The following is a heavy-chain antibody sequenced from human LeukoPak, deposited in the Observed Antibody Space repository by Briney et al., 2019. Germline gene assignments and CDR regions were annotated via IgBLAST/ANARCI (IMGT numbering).Heavy chain of an antibody. D-gene: IGHD2-2*01. CDR3: ARELGYCSSTSCYWGNWFDP. V-gene: IGHV1-46*01. CDR2: INPSGGST. CDR1: GYTFTSYY. J-gene: IGHJ5*02. Sequence: ASVKVSCKASGYTFTSYYMHWVRQAPGQGLEWMGIINPSGGSTSYAQKFQGRVTMTRDTSTSTVYMELSSLRSEDTAVYYCARELGYCSSTSCYWGNWFDPWGQGTLVTVSS.